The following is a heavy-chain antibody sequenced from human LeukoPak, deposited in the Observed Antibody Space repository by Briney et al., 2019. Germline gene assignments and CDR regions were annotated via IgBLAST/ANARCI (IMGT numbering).Heavy chain of an antibody. CDR3: ARVQLHCSGGGCYVDY. J-gene: IGHJ4*02. Sequence: GGSLRLSCEASGFSFRDHYMSWMRQAPGKGLEWVSYISGSGSLTNFADSVKGRFTISRDNAKNSLFLQMNRLRAEDTAVYYCARVQLHCSGGGCYVDYWGQGTLVTVSS. D-gene: IGHD2-15*01. V-gene: IGHV3-11*05. CDR1: GFSFRDHY. CDR2: ISGSGSLT.